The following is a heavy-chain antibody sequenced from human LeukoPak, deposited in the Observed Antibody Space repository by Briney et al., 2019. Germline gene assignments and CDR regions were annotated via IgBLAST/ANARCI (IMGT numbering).Heavy chain of an antibody. Sequence: GGSLRLSCAASGFTFSSYWMHWVRQAPGKGLVWVSRITSDGSSTSYADSVKGRFTISRDNAKSTLYLQMNSLRAEDTAVYYCARDGGDDAFDIWGQGTMVTVSS. CDR3: ARDGGDDAFDI. D-gene: IGHD3-10*01. CDR1: GFTFSSYW. V-gene: IGHV3-74*01. J-gene: IGHJ3*02. CDR2: ITSDGSST.